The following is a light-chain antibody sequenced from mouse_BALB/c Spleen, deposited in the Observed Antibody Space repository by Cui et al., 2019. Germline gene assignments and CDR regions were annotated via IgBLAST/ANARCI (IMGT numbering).Light chain of an antibody. CDR2: WAS. V-gene: IGKV8-30*01. CDR3: QQFYSYPLT. J-gene: IGKJ5*01. CDR1: QSLLYSNNQKNY. Sequence: DIVMSQSPSSLAVSVGETVTMSCKSSQSLLYSNNQKNYLAWYQQKPGQSPKVLIYWASTRESGVPDRFTGSGSGTDFTLTISSVKAEDLAVYYCQQFYSYPLTFGAGTKLELK.